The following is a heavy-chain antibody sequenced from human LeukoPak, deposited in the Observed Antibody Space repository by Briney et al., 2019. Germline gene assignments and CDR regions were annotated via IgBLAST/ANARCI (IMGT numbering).Heavy chain of an antibody. CDR1: GYXFTSYH. Sequence: GASVKVSCKSSGYXFTSYHIHWVRQAPGQGLEWMGIINPSGGSTSYAQKFQDRITMTRNTSTSTVYMELSSLTSDDTAVYSCARSSDGANSYYYFHYWGQGTLVTVSS. J-gene: IGHJ4*02. D-gene: IGHD4-23*01. V-gene: IGHV1-46*01. CDR3: ARSSDGANSYYYFHY. CDR2: INPSGGST.